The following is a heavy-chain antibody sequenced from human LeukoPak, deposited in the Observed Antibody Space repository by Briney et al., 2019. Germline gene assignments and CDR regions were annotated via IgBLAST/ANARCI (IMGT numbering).Heavy chain of an antibody. CDR3: AKDRVYASGSRDAFDI. J-gene: IGHJ3*02. D-gene: IGHD3-10*01. Sequence: GGSLRLSCAASGFTFSSYAMSWVRQAPGKGLEWVSGITGSGNSAYYADSVKGRFTISRDNPKNTLSLQMNSLRAEDTAVYYCAKDRVYASGSRDAFDISGQGTMVTVSS. CDR1: GFTFSSYA. CDR2: ITGSGNSA. V-gene: IGHV3-23*01.